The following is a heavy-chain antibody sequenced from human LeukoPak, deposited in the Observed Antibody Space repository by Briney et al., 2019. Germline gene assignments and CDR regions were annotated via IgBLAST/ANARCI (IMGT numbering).Heavy chain of an antibody. V-gene: IGHV3-66*04. CDR2: IYGGGST. CDR1: GFTVSSNY. Sequence: PGGSLRLSCAASGFTVSSNYMSWVRQAPGKGLEWVSVIYGGGSTYYTDSVKGRFTISRDNSKNKLYLQMNSLRAEDTAVYYCARLGSGWSVDYWGQGTLVTVSS. CDR3: ARLGSGWSVDY. J-gene: IGHJ4*02. D-gene: IGHD6-19*01.